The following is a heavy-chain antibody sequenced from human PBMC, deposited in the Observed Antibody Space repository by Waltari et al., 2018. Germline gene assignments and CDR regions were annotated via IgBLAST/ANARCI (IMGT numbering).Heavy chain of an antibody. CDR1: GYTFTSSG. J-gene: IGHJ5*02. D-gene: IGHD1-26*01. CDR3: ARSVGPWGIVGATDWFDP. CDR2: ISTYNGNT. Sequence: QVQLAQSGAEVKNPGASVKVSCKASGYTFTSSGISWVRQAPGQGLEWMGWISTYNGNTNYAQKLQGRVTMTTDTSTSTAYMELRSLRSDDTAVYYCARSVGPWGIVGATDWFDPWGQGTLVTVSS. V-gene: IGHV1-18*01.